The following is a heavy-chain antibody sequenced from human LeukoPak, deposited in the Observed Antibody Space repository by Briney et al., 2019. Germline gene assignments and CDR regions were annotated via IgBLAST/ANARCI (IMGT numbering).Heavy chain of an antibody. V-gene: IGHV4-59*01. CDR3: ARAGRGYSYVFFDY. D-gene: IGHD5-18*01. J-gene: IGHJ4*02. CDR1: GGSISSYY. Sequence: PSETLSLTCTVSGGSISSYYWSWIRQPPGKGLEWIGYIYYSGSTNYNPSLKSRVTISVDTSKNQFSLKLSSVTAADTAVYYCARAGRGYSYVFFDYWGQGTLVTVSS. CDR2: IYYSGST.